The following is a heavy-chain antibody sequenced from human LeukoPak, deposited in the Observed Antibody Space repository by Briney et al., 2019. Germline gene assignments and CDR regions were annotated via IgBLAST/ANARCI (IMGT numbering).Heavy chain of an antibody. CDR3: ASGKIRVEEYYYDSSGSPAGDYFDY. J-gene: IGHJ4*02. Sequence: SVKVSRKASGGTFSSYAISWVRQAPGQGLEWMGGIIPIFGTANYAQKFQGRVTITTDESTSTAYMELSSLRSEDTAVYYCASGKIRVEEYYYDSSGSPAGDYFDYWGQGTLVTVSS. V-gene: IGHV1-69*05. CDR1: GGTFSSYA. D-gene: IGHD3-22*01. CDR2: IIPIFGTA.